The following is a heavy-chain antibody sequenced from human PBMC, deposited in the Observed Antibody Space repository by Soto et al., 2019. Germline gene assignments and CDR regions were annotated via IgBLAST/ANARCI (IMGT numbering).Heavy chain of an antibody. CDR1: GCTFTSYG. CDR2: ISAYNGNT. J-gene: IGHJ4*02. CDR3: ARAPVNYYDSSGYYETYDY. D-gene: IGHD3-22*01. V-gene: IGHV1-18*04. Sequence: ASVKVTCKASGCTFTSYGISWVRRAPGQGLEWMGWISAYNGNTNYAQKLQGRVTMTTDTSTSTAYMELRSLRSDDTAVYYCARAPVNYYDSSGYYETYDYWGQGTLVTVSS.